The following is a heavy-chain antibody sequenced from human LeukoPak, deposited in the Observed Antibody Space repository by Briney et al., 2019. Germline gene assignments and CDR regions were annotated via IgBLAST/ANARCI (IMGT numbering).Heavy chain of an antibody. J-gene: IGHJ4*02. CDR1: GFTFSSYS. D-gene: IGHD4-17*01. Sequence: GGSLRLSCAASGFTFSSYSMNWVRQAPGKGLEWVSYISSSSTIYYADSVKGRFTISRDNAKNSLYLQMNSLRAEDTAVYYCARDHWAGATVWGQGTLVTVSS. V-gene: IGHV3-48*04. CDR3: ARDHWAGATV. CDR2: ISSSSTI.